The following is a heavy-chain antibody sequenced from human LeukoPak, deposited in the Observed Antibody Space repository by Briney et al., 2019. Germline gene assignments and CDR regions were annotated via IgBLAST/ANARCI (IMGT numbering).Heavy chain of an antibody. CDR3: TTDRGGWFGELSAR. J-gene: IGHJ4*02. Sequence: GGSLRPSCAASGFTFSSYAMSWVRQAPGKGLEWVSAISGSGGSTYYADSVKGRFTISRDNSKNTLYLQMNSLKTEDTAVYYCTTDRGGWFGELSARWGQGTLVTVSS. CDR1: GFTFSSYA. V-gene: IGHV3-23*01. D-gene: IGHD3-10*01. CDR2: ISGSGGST.